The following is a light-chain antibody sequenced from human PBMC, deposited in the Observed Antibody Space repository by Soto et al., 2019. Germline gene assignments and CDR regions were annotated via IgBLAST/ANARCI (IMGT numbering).Light chain of an antibody. J-gene: IGLJ3*02. CDR2: EVS. V-gene: IGLV2-14*01. CDR1: SSDVGGYNY. CDR3: SSYTTSSTWV. Sequence: QSVLTQPASVSGSPGQSITISCTGTSSDVGGYNYVSWYQQHPGKAPKVMIYEVSTRPSGVSNRFSGSKSGNTASLAISGLQAEDEADYYCSSYTTSSTWVFGGGTKVTVL.